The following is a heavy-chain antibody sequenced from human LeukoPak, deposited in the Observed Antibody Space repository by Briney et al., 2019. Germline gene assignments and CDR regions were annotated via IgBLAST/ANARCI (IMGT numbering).Heavy chain of an antibody. Sequence: GESLQISCKGSRYRFTSYWISWVRQMPGKGLEWMGRIDPTDSYTNYSPSFQGHVTISADKSISTAYLQWSSLKASDTAMYYCAYTHYDSSGYYYPWGQGTLVTVSS. J-gene: IGHJ5*02. CDR3: AYTHYDSSGYYYP. V-gene: IGHV5-10-1*01. CDR1: RYRFTSYW. CDR2: IDPTDSYT. D-gene: IGHD3-22*01.